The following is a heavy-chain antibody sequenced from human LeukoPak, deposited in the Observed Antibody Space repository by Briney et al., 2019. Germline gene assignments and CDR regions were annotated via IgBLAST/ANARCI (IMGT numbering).Heavy chain of an antibody. Sequence: RSSETLSLTCTVSCGSISSYYWSWVRQPAGKGLEWIGRIYASGNTNYNPSLKGRVTMTVDTSKNQFSLNLSSVTAADTAVYYCARGRGSSWYYFDSWGQGTLVTVSS. CDR3: ARGRGSSWYYFDS. D-gene: IGHD6-13*01. V-gene: IGHV4-4*07. J-gene: IGHJ4*02. CDR1: CGSISSYY. CDR2: IYASGNT.